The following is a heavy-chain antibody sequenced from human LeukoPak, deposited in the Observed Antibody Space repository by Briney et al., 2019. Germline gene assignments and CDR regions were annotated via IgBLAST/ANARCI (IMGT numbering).Heavy chain of an antibody. D-gene: IGHD6-19*01. J-gene: IGHJ4*02. V-gene: IGHV1-3*01. Sequence: ASVKLSCTASGYTFTSYAIHWVRQAPGQRLEWMGWINAGNGNTKYSQEFQGRVTMTTDTSTSTAYMELRSLRSDDTAVYYCARAEPGSSGWLDDYWGQGTLVTVSS. CDR2: INAGNGNT. CDR3: ARAEPGSSGWLDDY. CDR1: GYTFTSYA.